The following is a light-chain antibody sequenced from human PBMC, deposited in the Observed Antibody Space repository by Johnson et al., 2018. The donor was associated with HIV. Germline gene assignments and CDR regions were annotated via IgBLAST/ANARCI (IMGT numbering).Light chain of an antibody. V-gene: IGLV1-51*01. CDR1: SSNIGNNY. Sequence: QSMLTQPPSVSAAPGQKVTISCSGSSSNIGNNYVSWYQQLPGTAPKLLIYDNNKRPSGIPDRFSGSKSGTSATLPITGHQTGDGADYYCGSWARRLSTGGVFGTGTKVTVL. CDR3: GSWARRLSTGGV. CDR2: DNN. J-gene: IGLJ1*01.